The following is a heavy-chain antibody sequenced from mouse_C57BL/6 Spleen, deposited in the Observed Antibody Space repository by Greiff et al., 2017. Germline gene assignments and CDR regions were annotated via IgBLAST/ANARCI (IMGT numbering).Heavy chain of an antibody. CDR1: GYTFTSYD. J-gene: IGHJ2*01. CDR2: IYPRDGST. D-gene: IGHD6-1*01. Sequence: VQLLESGPELVKPGASVKLSCTASGYTFTSYDINWVKQRPGKGLEWIGWIYPRDGSTKYNEKFKGKATLTVDTSSSTAYMELHRLTSEDSAVYLWSRGASSDKDYWGQGTTLTVSS. CDR3: SRGASSDKDY. V-gene: IGHV1-85*01.